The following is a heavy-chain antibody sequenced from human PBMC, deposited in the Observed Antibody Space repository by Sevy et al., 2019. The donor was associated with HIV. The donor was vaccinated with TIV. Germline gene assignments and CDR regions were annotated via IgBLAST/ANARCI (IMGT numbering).Heavy chain of an antibody. J-gene: IGHJ6*02. Sequence: GGSLRLSCAASGFSFSSYAMSWVRQTPGKGLQWVSVMSGSGGSTYYADSVKGRFTIFRDNSRNTVYLQMNSLRAEDTAVYYCARRPDLGVVILTGVLDVWGQGTTVTVSS. CDR2: MSGSGGST. D-gene: IGHD3-3*01. V-gene: IGHV3-23*01. CDR3: ARRPDLGVVILTGVLDV. CDR1: GFSFSSYA.